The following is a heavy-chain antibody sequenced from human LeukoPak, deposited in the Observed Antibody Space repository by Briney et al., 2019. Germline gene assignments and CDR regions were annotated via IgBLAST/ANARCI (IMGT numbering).Heavy chain of an antibody. V-gene: IGHV3-20*04. D-gene: IGHD3-10*01. CDR3: ARGTAGVEFDY. CDR1: GFTFDDYG. J-gene: IGHJ4*02. Sequence: GGSLRLSCAASGFTFDDYGMSWVRQAPGKGLEWVSGINWNGGSTGYADSVTGRFTISRDNAKNSLYLQMNSLRAEDTALYCCARGTAGVEFDYWGQGTLVTVSS. CDR2: INWNGGST.